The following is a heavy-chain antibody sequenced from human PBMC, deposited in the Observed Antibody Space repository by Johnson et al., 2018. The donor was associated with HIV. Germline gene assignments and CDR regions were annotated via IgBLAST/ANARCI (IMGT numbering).Heavy chain of an antibody. J-gene: IGHJ3*01. D-gene: IGHD1-26*01. CDR1: GFTFSTYA. Sequence: VQLVESGGGLVQPGGSLRLSCAASGFTFSTYAMHWVRQAPGKGLEWVSVLYADGRTYYADSVKGRFTVSSDYSENTLYLQMNSLTAEDTAVYYCATKGSKWELIVEGFAVWGQGTMVTVSS. CDR3: ATKGSKWELIVEGFAV. CDR2: LYADGRT. V-gene: IGHV3-66*02.